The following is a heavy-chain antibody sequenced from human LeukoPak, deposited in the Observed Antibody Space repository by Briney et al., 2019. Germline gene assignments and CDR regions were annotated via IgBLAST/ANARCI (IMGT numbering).Heavy chain of an antibody. CDR2: INWSGGST. D-gene: IGHD3-22*01. J-gene: IGHJ4*02. V-gene: IGHV3-20*04. CDR1: GFAFDEHG. Sequence: GGSLRLSCTASGFAFDEHGMSWVRQVPGKGLEWVSGINWSGGSTGYADSVKGRFTISRDKAKNSLYLQMNSLRAEDTALYYCARVTVYYDSSGYFDSWGQGALVTVSS. CDR3: ARVTVYYDSSGYFDS.